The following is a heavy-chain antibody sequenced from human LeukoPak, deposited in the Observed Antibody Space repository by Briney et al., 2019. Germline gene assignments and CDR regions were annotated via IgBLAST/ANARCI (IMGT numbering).Heavy chain of an antibody. Sequence: QPGGSLRLSCAASEFTFSNYWLSWVRQAPGKGLEWVANIKQDGSEKYYVDSVKGRFTISRDNAKNSLYLQMNSLRAEDTAVYYCARDGAVAGRYYFDYWGQGILVTVSS. D-gene: IGHD6-19*01. V-gene: IGHV3-7*01. CDR1: EFTFSNYW. J-gene: IGHJ4*02. CDR3: ARDGAVAGRYYFDY. CDR2: IKQDGSEK.